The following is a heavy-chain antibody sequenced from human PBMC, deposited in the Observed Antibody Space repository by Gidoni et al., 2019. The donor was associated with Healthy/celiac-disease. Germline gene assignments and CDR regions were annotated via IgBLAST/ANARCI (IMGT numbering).Heavy chain of an antibody. CDR1: GFTFSSYG. Sequence: QVQLVESGGGVVQPGRSLRLSCAASGFTFSSYGIHWVRQAPGKGLEWVAVIWYDGSNKYYADSVKGRFTISRDNSKNTLYLQMNSLRAEDTAVYYCARDGYCSSTSCYYDYYFDYWGQGTLVTVSS. V-gene: IGHV3-33*01. CDR3: ARDGYCSSTSCYYDYYFDY. D-gene: IGHD2-2*01. CDR2: IWYDGSNK. J-gene: IGHJ4*02.